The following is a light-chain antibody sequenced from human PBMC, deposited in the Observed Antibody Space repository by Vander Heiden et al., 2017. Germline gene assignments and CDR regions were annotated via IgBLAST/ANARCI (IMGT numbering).Light chain of an antibody. CDR2: EVT. CDR1: SSDVGGYTH. V-gene: IGLV2-8*01. Sequence: QSALTQPPSASGPPGQSVTSPCTGTSSDVGGYTHCSWYQQHPGKAPQLMLYEVTQRPSGVPDRVSCSKSGNTASLTVSGLQAGDEADYYCSSYGCSTVFGGGTKLTVL. CDR3: SSYGCSTV. J-gene: IGLJ2*01.